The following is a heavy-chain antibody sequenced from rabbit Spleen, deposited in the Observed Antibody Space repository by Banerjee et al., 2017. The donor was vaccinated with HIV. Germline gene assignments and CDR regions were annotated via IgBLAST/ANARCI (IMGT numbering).Heavy chain of an antibody. CDR2: ISAGSYTT. CDR1: GLDFSSGDW. D-gene: IGHD1-1*01. V-gene: IGHV1S45*01. CDR3: ARDLTGVIGWNFGW. Sequence: QEQLVEYGGGLVQPEGSLTLTCKASGLDFSSGDWICWVRQAPGKGLEWIACISAGSYTTYYATWAKGRFTISKTSSTTVTLQMTSLTAADTATYFCARDLTGVIGWNFGWWGPGTLVTVS. J-gene: IGHJ4*01.